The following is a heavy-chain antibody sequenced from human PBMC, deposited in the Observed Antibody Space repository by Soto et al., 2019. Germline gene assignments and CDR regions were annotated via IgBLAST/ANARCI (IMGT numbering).Heavy chain of an antibody. CDR1: GYTFTNFA. V-gene: IGHV1-18*01. CDR2: ISVDNGVT. Sequence: ASVKVSCKASGYTFTNFAISWVRQAPGQGLEWMGWISVDNGVTNYAQKFQGRVTLTTDTSTSTAYMELRSLRSEDTAVYYCAREKQQLVHYWFDPWG. D-gene: IGHD6-13*01. CDR3: AREKQQLVHYWFDP. J-gene: IGHJ5*02.